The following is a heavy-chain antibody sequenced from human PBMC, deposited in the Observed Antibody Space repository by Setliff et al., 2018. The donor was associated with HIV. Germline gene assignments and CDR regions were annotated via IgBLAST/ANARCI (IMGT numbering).Heavy chain of an antibody. J-gene: IGHJ4*02. D-gene: IGHD3-22*01. V-gene: IGHV3-21*01. CDR1: GFTFSSYS. CDR3: ARDPPWNYDSGGYPYYFDY. Sequence: GGSLRLSCAASGFTFSSYSMNWVRQAPGKGLEWVSFISPSGTYIHYADSLKGRFTISRDNAKNSLYLQMNSLRAEDTAVYYCARDPPWNYDSGGYPYYFDYWGQGTLVTVSS. CDR2: ISPSGTYI.